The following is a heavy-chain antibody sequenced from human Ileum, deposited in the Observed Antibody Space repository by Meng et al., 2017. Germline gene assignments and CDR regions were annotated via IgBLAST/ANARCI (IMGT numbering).Heavy chain of an antibody. J-gene: IGHJ4*02. CDR2: INHRGAI. V-gene: IGHV4-34*01. Sequence: GSLRLSCAVYGGSFSGDYCTWIRQPPGKGLEWIGEINHRGAIYYNPSLKTRVTISLDTSKSQFSLTLNSVTAADTATYYCVRGDVAARLAHWGQGTLVTVSS. D-gene: IGHD6-6*01. CDR1: GGSFSGDY. CDR3: VRGDVAARLAH.